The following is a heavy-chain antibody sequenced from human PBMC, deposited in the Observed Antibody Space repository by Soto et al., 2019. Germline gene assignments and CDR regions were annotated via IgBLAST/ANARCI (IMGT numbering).Heavy chain of an antibody. CDR1: GFTFSSIG. V-gene: IGHV3-33*01. CDR3: ARDASYYSLWSGYYPSRNGMDV. Sequence: VQVVESGGGVVQPGRSLRLSCAASGFTFSSIGMHWVRQAPGKGLEWVSLIWYDGSKKSYGDSVKGRFTISRDNSRNTVYLQMNSLRADDTAVYYYARDASYYSLWSGYYPSRNGMDVWGQGTTVTVSS. D-gene: IGHD3-3*01. CDR2: IWYDGSKK. J-gene: IGHJ6*02.